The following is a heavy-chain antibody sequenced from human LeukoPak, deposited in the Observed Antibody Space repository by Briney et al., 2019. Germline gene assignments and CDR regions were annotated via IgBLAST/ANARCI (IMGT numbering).Heavy chain of an antibody. J-gene: IGHJ4*02. CDR1: EFSLSSYW. V-gene: IGHV3-7*01. Sequence: GGSLRLSCVASEFSLSSYWMTWVRQAPGKGLEWVATIKQDGSEKYYVGSVKGRFTISRDNAKNSLYLQMNSLGAEDTAVYYCVRAIFRSSSKWGQGTQVTVSS. CDR3: VRAIFRSSSK. CDR2: IKQDGSEK. D-gene: IGHD3-3*01.